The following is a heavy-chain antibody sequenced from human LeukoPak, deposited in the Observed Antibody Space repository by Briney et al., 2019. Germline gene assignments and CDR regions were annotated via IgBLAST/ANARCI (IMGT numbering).Heavy chain of an antibody. V-gene: IGHV4-39*07. CDR3: ARGLWCSGGSCDDY. J-gene: IGHJ4*02. D-gene: IGHD2-15*01. CDR1: GGSISSSSYY. CDR2: IYYSGST. Sequence: PSETLSHTCTVSGGSISSSSYYWGWIRQPPGKGLEWIGSIYYSGSTYYNPSLKSRVTISVDTSKNQFSLKLSSVTAADTAVYYCARGLWCSGGSCDDYWGQGTLVTVSS.